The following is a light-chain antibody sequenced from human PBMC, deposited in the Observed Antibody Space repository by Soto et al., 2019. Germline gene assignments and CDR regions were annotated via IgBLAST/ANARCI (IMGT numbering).Light chain of an antibody. CDR2: NSY. J-gene: IGLJ1*01. V-gene: IGLV1-44*01. CDR3: SSWDASLNGYV. CDR1: SSNIGSKT. Sequence: QXVLTQPPSASGTPLQRVTISCSGSSSNIGSKTVNWYQQLPGTVPKLLIYNSYQRPSGVPDRFSASKSGTSASLAISGLQSEDEADYYCSSWDASLNGYVFGAGTKVTFL.